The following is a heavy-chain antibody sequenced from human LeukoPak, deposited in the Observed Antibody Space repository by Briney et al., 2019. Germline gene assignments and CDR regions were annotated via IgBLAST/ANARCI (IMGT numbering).Heavy chain of an antibody. J-gene: IGHJ6*02. CDR3: ASFGGEVPTNYYYYGMDV. Sequence: PGGSLRLSCAASGFTFSSYGMHWVRQAPGKGLEWVAFIQYDGSNKYYADSVKGRFTISRDNSKNTLYLQMSSLRSEDTAVYYCASFGGEVPTNYYYYGMDVWGQGTTVTVSS. CDR2: IQYDGSNK. CDR1: GFTFSSYG. V-gene: IGHV3-30*02. D-gene: IGHD3-10*01.